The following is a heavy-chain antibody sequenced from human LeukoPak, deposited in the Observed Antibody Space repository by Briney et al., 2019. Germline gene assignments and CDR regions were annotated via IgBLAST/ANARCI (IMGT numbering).Heavy chain of an antibody. J-gene: IGHJ4*02. Sequence: PGGSLRLSCAASGFTVSSNYMSWVRQAPGKGLEWVSVIYSGGSTCYADSVKGRFTISRDNSKNTLYLQMNSLRAEDTAVYYCARYQLTGYFDYWGQGTLVTVSS. V-gene: IGHV3-53*01. D-gene: IGHD7-27*01. CDR2: IYSGGST. CDR3: ARYQLTGYFDY. CDR1: GFTVSSNY.